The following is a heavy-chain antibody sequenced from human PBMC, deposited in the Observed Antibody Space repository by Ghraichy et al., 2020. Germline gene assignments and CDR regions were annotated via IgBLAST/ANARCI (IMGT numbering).Heavy chain of an antibody. CDR1: GGSISSYY. CDR3: ARSISHLYYFDY. D-gene: IGHD3-3*02. V-gene: IGHV4-59*01. J-gene: IGHJ4*02. Sequence: SETLSLTCTVSGGSISSYYWSWIRQPPGKGLEWIGYIYYSGSTNYNPSLKSRVTISVDTSKNQFSLKLSSVTAADTAVYYCARSISHLYYFDYWGQGTLVTVSS. CDR2: IYYSGST.